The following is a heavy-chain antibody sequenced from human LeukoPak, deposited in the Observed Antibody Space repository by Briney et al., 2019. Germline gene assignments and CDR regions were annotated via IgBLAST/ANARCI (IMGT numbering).Heavy chain of an antibody. D-gene: IGHD6-19*01. CDR1: PDTFTRYG. V-gene: IGHV1-18*01. J-gene: IGHJ3*02. CDR2: IRAYNGDT. Sequence: ASVKVSCKASPDTFTRYGITWVRQAPGQGLEWMGWIRAYNGDTNYAQKFQGRVTMTTDTSTSTAYMELRSLRSDDTAVYYCARDPAVGGSSGWADAFDIWGQGTMVTVSS. CDR3: ARDPAVGGSSGWADAFDI.